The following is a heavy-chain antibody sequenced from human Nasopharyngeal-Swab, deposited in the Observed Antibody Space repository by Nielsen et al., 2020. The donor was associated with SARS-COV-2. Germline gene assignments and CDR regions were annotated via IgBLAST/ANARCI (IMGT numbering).Heavy chain of an antibody. CDR2: TYYRSKWYN. Sequence: WIRKSPSRGLEWLGRTYYRSKWYNDYAVSVKSRITINPDTSKNQFSLQLNSVTPEDTAVYYCARGHYYGSGSYYSPSLYYGMDVWGQGTTVTVSS. CDR3: ARGHYYGSGSYYSPSLYYGMDV. J-gene: IGHJ6*02. V-gene: IGHV6-1*01. D-gene: IGHD3-10*01.